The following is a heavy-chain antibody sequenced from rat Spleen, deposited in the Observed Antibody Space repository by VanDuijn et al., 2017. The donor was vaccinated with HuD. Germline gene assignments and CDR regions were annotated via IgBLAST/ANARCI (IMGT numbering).Heavy chain of an antibody. V-gene: IGHV2-45*01. CDR2: IWTGGST. D-gene: IGHD1-12*01. CDR3: TRDHSYWDNYYPGGFAY. Sequence: QVQLMESGPGLVQPSETLSLTCTVSGFSLTTYSVHWVRQPPGKGLEWMGVIWTGGSTAYNSLLKSRLSISRDTSKSQVFLKMNSLQTEDTAIYFCTRDHSYWDNYYPGGFAYWGQGTLVTVSS. CDR1: GFSLTTYS. J-gene: IGHJ3*01.